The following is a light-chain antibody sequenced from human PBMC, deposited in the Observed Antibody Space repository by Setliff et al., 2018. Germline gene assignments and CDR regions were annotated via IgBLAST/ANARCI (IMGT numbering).Light chain of an antibody. Sequence: QSVLTQPPSVSGAPGQGVTISCTGTTSNIGAGYDVHWYQQLPGVAPKLLIQTNNQRHSGVPDRFSGSKSGASASLAISGLQSGDEADYYCAVWDDNLNGPVFGGGTKVTVL. J-gene: IGLJ2*01. CDR2: TNN. V-gene: IGLV1-44*01. CDR1: TSNIGAGYD. CDR3: AVWDDNLNGPV.